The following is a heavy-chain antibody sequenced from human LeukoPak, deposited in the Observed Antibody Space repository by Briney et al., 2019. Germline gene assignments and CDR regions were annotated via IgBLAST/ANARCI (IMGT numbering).Heavy chain of an antibody. Sequence: GGSLRLSCAASGFTFSSYWMHWVRQPPGKGLEWVSTINANSGSTSYAASVRGRFTISRDNSKNTLYLQLNTLRAEDTAVYYCAKPISGGLAVTADWFDPWGQGTLVVVSS. CDR3: AKPISGGLAVTADWFDP. CDR2: INANSGST. D-gene: IGHD6-19*01. CDR1: GFTFSSYW. J-gene: IGHJ5*01. V-gene: IGHV3-23*01.